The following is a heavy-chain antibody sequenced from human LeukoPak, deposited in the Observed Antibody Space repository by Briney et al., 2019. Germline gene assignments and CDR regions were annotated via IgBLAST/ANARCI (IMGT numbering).Heavy chain of an antibody. V-gene: IGHV3-30*02. D-gene: IGHD3-22*01. J-gene: IGHJ4*02. Sequence: PGGSLRLSCAASGFTFSTYGIHWVRQAPGKGLEWVTFIQYDGSSQFYAVSVKGRFTISRDNSQDTLYLQMNSLRTDDTAVYYCAKDVGYSDSSAYYYLDYWGQGTLVTVSS. CDR2: IQYDGSSQ. CDR3: AKDVGYSDSSAYYYLDY. CDR1: GFTFSTYG.